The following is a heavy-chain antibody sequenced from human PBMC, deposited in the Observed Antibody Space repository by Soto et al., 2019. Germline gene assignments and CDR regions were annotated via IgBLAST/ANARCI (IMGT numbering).Heavy chain of an antibody. V-gene: IGHV1-69*13. CDR1: GGTFSSYA. J-gene: IGHJ5*02. D-gene: IGHD3-22*01. CDR3: ARYFYYYDSSGPSNWFDP. CDR2: IIPIFGTA. Sequence: SVKVSCKAPGGTFSSYAISWVRQAPGQGLEWMGGIIPIFGTANYAQKFQGRVTITADESTSTAYMELSSLRSEDTAVYYCARYFYYYDSSGPSNWFDPWGQGTLVTVSS.